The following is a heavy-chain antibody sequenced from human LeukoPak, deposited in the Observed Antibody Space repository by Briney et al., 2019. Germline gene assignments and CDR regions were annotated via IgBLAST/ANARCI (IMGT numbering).Heavy chain of an antibody. J-gene: IGHJ4*02. V-gene: IGHV1-69*01. CDR2: IIPIFGTA. CDR1: GGTFSSYA. D-gene: IGHD1-26*01. CDR3: ARGSSPAFKHSGPDY. Sequence: GASVKVSCKASGGTFSSYAISWVRQAPGQGLEWMGGIIPIFGTANYAQKFQGRVTITADESTSTAYMELSSLRSEDTAVYYCARGSSPAFKHSGPDYWGQGTLVTVSS.